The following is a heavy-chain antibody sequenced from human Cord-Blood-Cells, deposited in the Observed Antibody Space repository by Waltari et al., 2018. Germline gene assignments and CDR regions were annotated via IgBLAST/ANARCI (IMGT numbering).Heavy chain of an antibody. CDR2: TSAKNGNT. Sequence: QVQLVQSGAEVKKPGASVKVSCKASGYTFTSYGISWVRQAPGKGLEWMGWTSAKNGNTNYAQKLQARVTMTKDTPTSTAYMELRSLRSDERAVYYGASGDSYGPGVGWLDYGAQGTLVPVSS. J-gene: IGHJ4*02. V-gene: IGHV1-18*04. CDR3: ASGDSYGPGVGWLDY. D-gene: IGHD5-18*01. CDR1: GYTFTSYG.